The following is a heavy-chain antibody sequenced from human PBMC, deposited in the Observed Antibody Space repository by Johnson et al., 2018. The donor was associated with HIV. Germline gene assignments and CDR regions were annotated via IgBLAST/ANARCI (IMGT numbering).Heavy chain of an antibody. CDR2: IKQDGSEK. J-gene: IGHJ3*02. V-gene: IGHV3-7*03. D-gene: IGHD3-10*01. CDR3: TKVSFGEGAFDI. Sequence: VQLVESGGGLVQPGGSLRLSCAASGFTFSSYWMSWVRQAPGKGLEWVANIKQDGSEKYYVDSVKGRFTISRDNSKNTLYLQMNSLKTEDTSMYYCTKVSFGEGAFDIWGHGTMVTVSS. CDR1: GFTFSSYW.